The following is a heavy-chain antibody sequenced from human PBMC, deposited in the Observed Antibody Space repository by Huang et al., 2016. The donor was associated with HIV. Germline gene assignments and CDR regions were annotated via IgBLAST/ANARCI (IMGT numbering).Heavy chain of an antibody. V-gene: IGHV3-30-3*01. Sequence: QVQLVESGGGVVQPGTSLRLSCAASGFTFSNYAMNWVRQAPGKGLEWVGVISNEGSTKYYADSVKGRFTISRDNSKNPVYLQMNSLRAEDTAVYYCARSEPSRYYFDYWGQGTLVTVSS. CDR3: ARSEPSRYYFDY. J-gene: IGHJ4*02. CDR1: GFTFSNYA. CDR2: ISNEGSTK.